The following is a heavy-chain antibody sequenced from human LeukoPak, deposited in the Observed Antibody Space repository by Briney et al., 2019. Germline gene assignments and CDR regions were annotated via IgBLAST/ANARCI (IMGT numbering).Heavy chain of an antibody. D-gene: IGHD5-24*01. J-gene: IGHJ4*02. CDR3: ARESEMATIGGFDY. V-gene: IGHV4-59*01. Sequence: SETLSLTCTVSGGSISTYYWGWIRQPPGKGLEWIGYVSSNEGTNYNPSLKSRVTILVDTSKDQFSLKLSSVTAADTAVYYCARESEMATIGGFDYWGQGTLVTVSS. CDR2: VSSNEGT. CDR1: GGSISTYY.